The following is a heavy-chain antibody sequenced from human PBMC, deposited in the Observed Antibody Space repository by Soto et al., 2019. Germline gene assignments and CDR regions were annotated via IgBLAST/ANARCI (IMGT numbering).Heavy chain of an antibody. V-gene: IGHV2-5*02. CDR3: AHSSYDYIWGSHPSNWFDP. CDR2: IYWDDDK. J-gene: IGHJ5*02. Sequence: SGPTLVNPTQTLTLTCTFSGFSLSTSGVGVGWIRQPPGKALEWLAPIYWDDDKRYSQSLKSRLTITKDTSKNQVVLTMTNMDPVDTATYYFAHSSYDYIWGSHPSNWFDPWGQGTLVTSPQ. CDR1: GFSLSTSGVG. D-gene: IGHD3-16*01.